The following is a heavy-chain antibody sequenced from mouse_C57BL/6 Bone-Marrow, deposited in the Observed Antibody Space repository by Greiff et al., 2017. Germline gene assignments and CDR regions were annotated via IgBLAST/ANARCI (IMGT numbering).Heavy chain of an antibody. CDR1: GYTFTSYW. Sequence: QVQLQQPGAELVKPGASVKLSCKASGYTFTSYWMHWVKQRPGQGLEWIGMIHPNSGSTNYNEKFKGKATLTVDTSSSTAYMQRSSRTAEDCAVYYCARLGDYWGQGTSVTVSS. J-gene: IGHJ4*01. CDR3: ARLGDY. V-gene: IGHV1-64*01. CDR2: IHPNSGST. D-gene: IGHD3-3*01.